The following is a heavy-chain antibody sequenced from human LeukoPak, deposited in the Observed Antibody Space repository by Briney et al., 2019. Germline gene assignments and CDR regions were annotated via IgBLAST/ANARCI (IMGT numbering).Heavy chain of an antibody. J-gene: IGHJ4*02. D-gene: IGHD4-17*01. CDR1: GFTFNNYV. CDR3: ARGGRTVTTVFDY. V-gene: IGHV3-21*01. CDR2: ISSGSTYI. Sequence: AGGSLRLSCEASGFTFNNYVMTWVRQAPGKGLEWVSSISSGSTYIHYADSVKGRFAISRDNAKNSLYLQMNSLRAEDTAVYFCARGGRTVTTVFDYWGQGTLVTVSS.